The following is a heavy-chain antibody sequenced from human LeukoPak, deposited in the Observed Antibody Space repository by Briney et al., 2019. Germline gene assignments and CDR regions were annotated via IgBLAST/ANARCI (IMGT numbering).Heavy chain of an antibody. V-gene: IGHV3-30-3*02. CDR1: GFTFSSSP. CDR3: ATGRYSDNSGYSQIDH. Sequence: GESLKISCAASGFTFSSSPMHWVRQAPGMGLEWVSVISSDGSTKFYADSVKGRFTISRDNSKNTLNLQMDSLRAEDTAVYYCATGRYSDNSGYSQIDHWGQRTLVTVSS. J-gene: IGHJ4*02. D-gene: IGHD3-22*01. CDR2: ISSDGSTK.